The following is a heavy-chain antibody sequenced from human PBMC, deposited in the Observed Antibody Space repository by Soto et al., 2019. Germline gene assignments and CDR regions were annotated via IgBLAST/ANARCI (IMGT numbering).Heavy chain of an antibody. CDR3: ARGYQLPSYGMDV. V-gene: IGHV4-34*01. D-gene: IGHD2-2*01. CDR1: GWSFSCYY. J-gene: IGHJ6*02. Sequence: PSGPPYLTCAVHGWSFSCYYWSWVRQPPGKGLEWIGEINHSGSTNYNPSLKSRVTISVDTSKNQFSLKLSSVTAADTAVYYCARGYQLPSYGMDVWGQGTTVTVSS. CDR2: INHSGST.